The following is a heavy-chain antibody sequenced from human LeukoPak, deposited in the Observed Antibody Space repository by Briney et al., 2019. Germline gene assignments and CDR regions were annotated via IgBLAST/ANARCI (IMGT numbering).Heavy chain of an antibody. CDR3: AKGSGSGWYRWFAP. D-gene: IGHD6-19*01. Sequence: GGSLRLSCAASGFTFNSYAMSWVRQAPGKGLEWVSSIDASGGSTYYADSVKGRFTISRDNSKNTFYLQMNSLRADDTAVYYCAKGSGSGWYRWFAPWGQGTLVTVSS. V-gene: IGHV3-23*01. CDR1: GFTFNSYA. CDR2: IDASGGST. J-gene: IGHJ5*02.